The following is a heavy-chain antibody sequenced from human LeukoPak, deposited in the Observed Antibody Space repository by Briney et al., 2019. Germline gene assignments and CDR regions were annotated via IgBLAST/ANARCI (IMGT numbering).Heavy chain of an antibody. D-gene: IGHD2-2*01. V-gene: IGHV3-23*01. J-gene: IGHJ4*02. CDR2: ISGSGGST. CDR3: AKGPLVPSATYFFDY. CDR1: GFTFSTYA. Sequence: PGGSLRLPCAASGFTFSTYAMGWVRQAPGKGLEWVSAISGSGGSTYYADSVKGGFTVSRDNSRNTLYLQMNSLTAEDTAVYYCAKGPLVPSATYFFDYWGQGTLVVVSS.